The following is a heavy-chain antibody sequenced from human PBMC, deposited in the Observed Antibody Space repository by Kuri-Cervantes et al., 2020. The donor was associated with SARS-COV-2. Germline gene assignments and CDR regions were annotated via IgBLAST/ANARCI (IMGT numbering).Heavy chain of an antibody. Sequence: SVKVSCKASGGTFSSYAISWVRQAPGQGLEWMGGIIPIFGTANYAQKFQGRVTITADQSTSTAYMALGSLRSEDTAVYYCARTLGSDTAMDYPYYYYGMDVWGQETTVTVSS. D-gene: IGHD5-18*01. CDR2: IIPIFGTA. CDR1: GGTFSSYA. V-gene: IGHV1-69*13. J-gene: IGHJ6*02. CDR3: ARTLGSDTAMDYPYYYYGMDV.